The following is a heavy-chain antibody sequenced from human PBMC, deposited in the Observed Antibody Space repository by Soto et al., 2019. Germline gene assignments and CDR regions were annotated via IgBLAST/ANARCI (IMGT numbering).Heavy chain of an antibody. CDR3: ARYFRGSGRYFFDY. D-gene: IGHD6-19*01. CDR2: INQDGGGT. CDR1: GFTFSSSF. J-gene: IGHJ4*02. V-gene: IGHV3-7*03. Sequence: LRLSCVASGFTFSSSFMGWVRQAPGKGLEWVANINQDGGGTYYVDSVQGRFTISRDNAKDSLFLQLNSLRGEDTAVYYCARYFRGSGRYFFDYWGQGTLVTVSS.